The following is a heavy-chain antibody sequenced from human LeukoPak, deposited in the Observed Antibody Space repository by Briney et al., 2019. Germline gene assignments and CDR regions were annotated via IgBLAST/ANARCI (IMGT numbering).Heavy chain of an antibody. CDR2: ISSSSSYI. V-gene: IGHV3-21*01. Sequence: GGSLRLSCAASGFTFSSYSMNWVRQAPGKGLEWVSSISSSSSYIYYTDSVKGRFTISRDNAKNSLYLQMNSLRAEDTAVYYCARSVTQWLGPTAFDIWGQGTMVTVSS. J-gene: IGHJ3*02. CDR3: ARSVTQWLGPTAFDI. D-gene: IGHD6-19*01. CDR1: GFTFSSYS.